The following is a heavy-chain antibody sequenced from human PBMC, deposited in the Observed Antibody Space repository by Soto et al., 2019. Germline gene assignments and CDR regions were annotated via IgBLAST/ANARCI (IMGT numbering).Heavy chain of an antibody. V-gene: IGHV1-18*01. CDR1: GYTFTSVG. Sequence: QVQLVQSGAEVKKPGASVKVSCKAFGYTFTSVGISWVRQAPGQGLEWMGWISTYNGNTNYAQKIQGRVTMTTDTSTTTAYMELRSLTSDDTAAYYCARVPSDGSGRWFDPWGQGTLVIVSS. CDR3: ARVPSDGSGRWFDP. J-gene: IGHJ5*02. D-gene: IGHD3-10*01. CDR2: ISTYNGNT.